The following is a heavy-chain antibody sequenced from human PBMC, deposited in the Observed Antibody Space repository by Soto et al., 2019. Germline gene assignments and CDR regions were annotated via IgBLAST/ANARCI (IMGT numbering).Heavy chain of an antibody. V-gene: IGHV4-59*01. CDR3: AREGYSSACLDV. Sequence: SETLSLTCSVPGASIRSFYWSWIRQPPGKGLEWMGYIYNIGSTKYNPSLKSRATISVDTSKNQFSLKLNSVTAADTAVYYCAREGYSSACLDVWGQGTTVTVSS. D-gene: IGHD6-6*01. J-gene: IGHJ6*02. CDR1: GASIRSFY. CDR2: IYNIGST.